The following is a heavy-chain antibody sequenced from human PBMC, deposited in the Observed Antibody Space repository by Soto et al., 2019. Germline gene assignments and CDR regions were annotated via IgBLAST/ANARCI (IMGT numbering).Heavy chain of an antibody. J-gene: IGHJ6*02. D-gene: IGHD3-22*01. CDR3: ARDVYDSSGYYSFHYYYGMDV. V-gene: IGHV1-18*01. CDR1: GYTFTSYD. Sequence: GASVKVSCKASGYTFTSYDINWVRRAPGQGLEWMGWISAYNGNTNYAQKLQGRVTMTTDTSTSTAYMELRSLRSDDTAVYYCARDVYDSSGYYSFHYYYGMDVWGQGTTVTVSS. CDR2: ISAYNGNT.